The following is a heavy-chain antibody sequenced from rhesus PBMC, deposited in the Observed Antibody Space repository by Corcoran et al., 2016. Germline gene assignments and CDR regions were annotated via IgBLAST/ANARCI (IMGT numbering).Heavy chain of an antibody. D-gene: IGHD1-44*01. Sequence: QVQLQESGPGVVKPSETLSLTCAVSGGSISSSNWWSWIRQSPGKGLEWIGYIYGGRGRTSYNPSLKRRVTISTDTSKNQLSLKLSSVTAADTAVYYCARQGARGGTTVDYWGQGVLVTVSS. CDR3: ARQGARGGTTVDY. CDR2: IYGGRGRT. CDR1: GGSISSSNW. V-gene: IGHV4-93*02. J-gene: IGHJ4*01.